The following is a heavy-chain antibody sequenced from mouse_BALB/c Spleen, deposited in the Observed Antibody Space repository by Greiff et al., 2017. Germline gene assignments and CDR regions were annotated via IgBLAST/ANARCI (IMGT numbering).Heavy chain of an antibody. CDR3: AREVSGYFDY. V-gene: IGHV1S56*01. J-gene: IGHJ2*01. D-gene: IGHD6-2*01. Sequence: QVQLQQSGPELVKPGASVRISCKASGYTFTSYYIHWVKQRPGQGLEWIGWIYPGNVNTKYNEKFKGKATLTADKSSSTAYMQLSSLTSEDSAVYFCAREVSGYFDYWGQGTTLTVSS. CDR1: GYTFTSYY. CDR2: IYPGNVNT.